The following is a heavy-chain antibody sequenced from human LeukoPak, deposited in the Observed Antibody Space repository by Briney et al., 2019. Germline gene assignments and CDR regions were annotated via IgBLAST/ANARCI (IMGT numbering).Heavy chain of an antibody. J-gene: IGHJ4*02. V-gene: IGHV3-21*01. CDR2: ISGSSTDI. CDR1: GFTFSNYA. CDR3: ARRGYYDSSGYDY. D-gene: IGHD3-22*01. Sequence: GGSLRLSCAASGFTFSNYAMNWVRQAPGAGLAWVSSISGSSTDIYYADSVKRRFTISRDNAKNSLYLQINSLRAEDTAIYYCARRGYYDSSGYDYWGQGTLVTVSS.